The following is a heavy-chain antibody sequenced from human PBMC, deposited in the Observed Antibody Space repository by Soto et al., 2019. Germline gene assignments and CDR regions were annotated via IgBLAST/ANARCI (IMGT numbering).Heavy chain of an antibody. V-gene: IGHV4-34*01. CDR3: ARDSSSKRIAVITKLTLPFQH. J-gene: IGHJ1*01. Sequence: PSETLSLTCAVYGGSFSGYYWSWIRQPPGKGLEWIGEINHSRSTNYNPPLKRRVTISVDTSKNQFSLKLSSVTAADTAVYYCARDSSSKRIAVITKLTLPFQHWGQGTLVT. CDR2: INHSRST. D-gene: IGHD6-19*01. CDR1: GGSFSGYY.